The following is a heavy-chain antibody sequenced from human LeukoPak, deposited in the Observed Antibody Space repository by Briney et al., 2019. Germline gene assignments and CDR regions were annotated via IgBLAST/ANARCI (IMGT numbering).Heavy chain of an antibody. CDR3: ARYSWFGDTKDYYYGMDV. CDR2: IIPILGIA. CDR1: GGTFSSYA. J-gene: IGHJ6*02. D-gene: IGHD3-10*01. V-gene: IGHV1-69*04. Sequence: GASVKVSCKASGGTFSSYAISWVRQAPGQGLEWMGRIIPILGIANYAQKFQGRVTITADKSTSTAYMELSSLRSEDTAVYYCARYSWFGDTKDYYYGMDVWGQGTTVTVSS.